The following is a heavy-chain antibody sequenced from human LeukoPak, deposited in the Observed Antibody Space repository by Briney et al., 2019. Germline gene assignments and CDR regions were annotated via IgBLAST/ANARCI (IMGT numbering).Heavy chain of an antibody. D-gene: IGHD2-2*01. Sequence: PGGSLRLSCAASGFTFSSYAMSWVRQAPGKGLDWVSAISGSGDTTYYADSVKGRFTISRDNSKDTLYLQMNSLRAEDTAVYYCAREVPGFDYWGQGTLVTVSS. CDR3: AREVPGFDY. CDR2: ISGSGDTT. V-gene: IGHV3-23*01. CDR1: GFTFSSYA. J-gene: IGHJ4*02.